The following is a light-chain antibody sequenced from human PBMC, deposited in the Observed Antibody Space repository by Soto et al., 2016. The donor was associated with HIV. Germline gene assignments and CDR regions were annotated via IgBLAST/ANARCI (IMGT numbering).Light chain of an antibody. Sequence: DIQMTQSPSSLSASVGDRVTITCRASQDIRNFLAWYQQKPGKVPNLLIYGASTLQAGVPSRFSAGGSGTDFTLTISSLQPEDVGSYFRQKYDKAPGTFGQGTKVQI. J-gene: IGKJ1*01. CDR1: QDIRNF. CDR2: GAS. V-gene: IGKV1-27*01. CDR3: QKYDKAPGT.